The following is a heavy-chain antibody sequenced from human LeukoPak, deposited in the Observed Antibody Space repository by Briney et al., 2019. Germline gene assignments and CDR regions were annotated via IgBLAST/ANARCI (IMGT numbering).Heavy chain of an antibody. Sequence: ASVKVSCKASGYTFTGYYMHWVRQAPGQGLEWMGIINPSGGSTSYAQKFQGRVTMTRDTSTSTVYMELSSLGSEDTAVYYCARGNSGMVRRIGWFDPWGQGTLVTVSS. J-gene: IGHJ5*02. CDR1: GYTFTGYY. V-gene: IGHV1-46*01. CDR2: INPSGGST. D-gene: IGHD3-10*01. CDR3: ARGNSGMVRRIGWFDP.